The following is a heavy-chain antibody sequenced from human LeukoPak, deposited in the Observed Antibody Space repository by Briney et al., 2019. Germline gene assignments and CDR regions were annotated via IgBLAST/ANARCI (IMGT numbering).Heavy chain of an antibody. V-gene: IGHV1-2*02. CDR1: GYTLTELS. CDR2: INPNSGGT. D-gene: IGHD2-2*01. J-gene: IGHJ4*01. CDR3: ARDQVIVVVPAASSSSVDY. Sequence: ASVKVSCKVSGYTLTELSMHWVRQAPGQGLEWMGWINPNSGGTNYAQKFQGRVTMTRDTSISTAYMELSRLRSDDTAVYYCARDQVIVVVPAASSSSVDYWGQEPWSPSPQ.